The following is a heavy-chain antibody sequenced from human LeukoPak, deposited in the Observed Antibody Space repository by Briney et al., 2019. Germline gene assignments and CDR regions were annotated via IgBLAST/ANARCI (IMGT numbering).Heavy chain of an antibody. CDR1: GFTFSSSW. CDR2: IHREESSI. J-gene: IGHJ3*02. CDR3: TRGNRAAGGAFDI. Sequence: PGGSLRLSCAGSGFTFSSSWIHWVRQDPGKGLVWVSRIHREESSISYADSVKGRFTISRDNAKSTLYLQMNSLRAEDTAVYYCTRGNRAAGGAFDIWGQGTVVTVSS. D-gene: IGHD6-13*01. V-gene: IGHV3-74*01.